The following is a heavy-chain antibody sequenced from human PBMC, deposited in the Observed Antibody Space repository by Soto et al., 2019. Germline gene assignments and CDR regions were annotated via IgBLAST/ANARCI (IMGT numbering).Heavy chain of an antibody. CDR1: GFTFSSYS. V-gene: IGHV3-21*01. Sequence: PGGSLRLSCAASGFTFSSYSMNWVRQAPGKGLEWVSSISSSSSYIYYADSVKGRFTISRDNAKNSLYLQMNSLRAEDTAVYYCARDSRGIAAALDYWGQGTLVTVSS. CDR2: ISSSSSYI. D-gene: IGHD6-13*01. J-gene: IGHJ4*02. CDR3: ARDSRGIAAALDY.